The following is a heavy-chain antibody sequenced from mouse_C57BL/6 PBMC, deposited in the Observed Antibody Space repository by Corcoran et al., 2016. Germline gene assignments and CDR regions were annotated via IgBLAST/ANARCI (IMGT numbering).Heavy chain of an antibody. J-gene: IGHJ3*01. D-gene: IGHD1-1*01. Sequence: QQSGAELMKPGASVKLSCKATGYTFTGYWIEWVKQRPGHGLEWIGEILPGSGSTNYNEKFKGKATFTADTSSNTAYMQLSSLTTEDSAIYYCARRHYYYGSSYFAYWGQGTLVTVSA. V-gene: IGHV1-9*01. CDR1: GYTFTGYW. CDR2: ILPGSGST. CDR3: ARRHYYYGSSYFAY.